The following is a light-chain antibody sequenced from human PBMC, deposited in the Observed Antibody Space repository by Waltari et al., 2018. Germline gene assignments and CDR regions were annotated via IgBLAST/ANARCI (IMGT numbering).Light chain of an antibody. V-gene: IGKV3-20*01. CDR1: QSVNNNY. Sequence: EIVLTQSPATLSLSRGESATLSCRTRQSVNNNYLAWYQQKPGQPPRLLIYSASTRDTGIPDRFSGSGSGTDFSLTISGLEPEDFAVYDCQQYDNSFVAFGQGTKLEIK. CDR3: QQYDNSFVA. CDR2: SAS. J-gene: IGKJ2*01.